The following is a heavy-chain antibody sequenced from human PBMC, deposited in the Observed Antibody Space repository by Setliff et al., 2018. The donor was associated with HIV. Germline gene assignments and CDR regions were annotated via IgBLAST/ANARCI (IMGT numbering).Heavy chain of an antibody. J-gene: IGHJ4*02. V-gene: IGHV4-34*01. CDR3: AREIYGGNSRPFDY. CDR1: GGSLSDYY. CDR2: INHSGSS. Sequence: PSETLSLTCGVYGGSLSDYYWSWIRQPPGKGLEWIGEINHSGSSNYNPSLKSRVTISIDTSRNQFSLRLTSVTAADTAVYYCAREIYGGNSRPFDYWGQGTLVTVSS. D-gene: IGHD4-17*01.